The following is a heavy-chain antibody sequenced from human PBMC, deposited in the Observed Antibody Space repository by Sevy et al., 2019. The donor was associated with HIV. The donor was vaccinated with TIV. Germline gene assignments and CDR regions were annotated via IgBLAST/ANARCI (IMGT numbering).Heavy chain of an antibody. Sequence: ASVKVSCKASGGTFSSYAISWVQQAPGQGLEWMGGIIPIFGTANYAQKFQGRVTITADESTSTAYMELSSLRSEDTAVYYCARGEAGMYSSSWYPHNWFDPWGQGTLVTVSS. D-gene: IGHD6-13*01. CDR1: GGTFSSYA. CDR2: IIPIFGTA. CDR3: ARGEAGMYSSSWYPHNWFDP. J-gene: IGHJ5*02. V-gene: IGHV1-69*13.